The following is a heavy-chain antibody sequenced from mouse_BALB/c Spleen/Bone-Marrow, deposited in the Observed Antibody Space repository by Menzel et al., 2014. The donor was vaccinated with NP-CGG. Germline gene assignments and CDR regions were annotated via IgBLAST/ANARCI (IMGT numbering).Heavy chain of an antibody. CDR2: INPSSGYT. CDR1: GYTFTSYT. V-gene: IGHV1-4*01. CDR3: AIYDYDVRYFDV. Sequence: QVQLQQSGAELARPGASVKMSCKASGYTFTSYTMHWVKPRPGQGLEWIGYINPSSGYTNYNQKFKDKATLTADKSSSTAYMQLSSLTSEDSAVYYCAIYDYDVRYFDVWGAGTTITVSS. J-gene: IGHJ1*01. D-gene: IGHD2-4*01.